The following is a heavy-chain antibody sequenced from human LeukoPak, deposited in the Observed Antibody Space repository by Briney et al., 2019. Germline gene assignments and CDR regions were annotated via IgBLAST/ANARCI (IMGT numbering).Heavy chain of an antibody. Sequence: GASVKVSCKASGYTFTSYGISWVRQAPGQGLEWMGWISAYNGNTNYAQKLQGRVTMTTDTSTSTAYMELRSLRSDDTAVYYCAREYYYDSSGYTPADYWGQGTLVTVSS. V-gene: IGHV1-18*01. J-gene: IGHJ4*02. D-gene: IGHD3-22*01. CDR2: ISAYNGNT. CDR1: GYTFTSYG. CDR3: AREYYYDSSGYTPADY.